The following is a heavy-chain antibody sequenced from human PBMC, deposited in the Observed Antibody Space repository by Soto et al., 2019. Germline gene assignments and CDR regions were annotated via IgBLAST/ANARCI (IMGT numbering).Heavy chain of an antibody. V-gene: IGHV1-58*02. CDR2: IVVGSGNT. CDR3: AAAPDYCSGGSCPPYYYYYGMDV. D-gene: IGHD2-15*01. J-gene: IGHJ6*02. Sequence: VASVKVSCKASGFTFISSTMQWVRLARGQRLEWIGWIVVGSGNTNYAQKFQERVTITRDMSTSTAYMELSSLRSEDTAVYYCAAAPDYCSGGSCPPYYYYYGMDVWGQGTTVTVSS. CDR1: GFTFISST.